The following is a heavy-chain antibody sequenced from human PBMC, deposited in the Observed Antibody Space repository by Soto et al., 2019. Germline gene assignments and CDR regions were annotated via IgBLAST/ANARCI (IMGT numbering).Heavy chain of an antibody. V-gene: IGHV3-64*01. CDR3: ARRIPFGYGMAV. CDR2: ITSNGGNT. J-gene: IGHJ6*02. D-gene: IGHD2-21*01. Sequence: EVQLVESGGGLVQPGGSLRLSCAASGFTFSSYAMHWVRQAPGKGLEYVSAITSNGGNTDYASSVKGRFTISRDNSKNTLYLQRGCLRAEDVAVYYFARRIPFGYGMAVWGQGTTVTVSS. CDR1: GFTFSSYA.